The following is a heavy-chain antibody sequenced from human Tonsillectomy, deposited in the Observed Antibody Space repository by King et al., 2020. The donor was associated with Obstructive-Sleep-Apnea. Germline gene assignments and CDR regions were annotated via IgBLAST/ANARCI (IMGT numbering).Heavy chain of an antibody. Sequence: QLVQSGAEVKEPGASVKVSCKTSGYSFIYYGVAWVRQAPGQGLEWMGWISAYTGNTNYAQDFQGRVTVTTDTSTSTAYMKLRGLRSDDTAMYYCARGGYSSGYVGYFDFWGQGTLVTVSS. V-gene: IGHV1-18*01. CDR1: GYSFIYYG. J-gene: IGHJ4*02. CDR2: ISAYTGNT. CDR3: ARGGYSSGYVGYFDF. D-gene: IGHD2-8*02.